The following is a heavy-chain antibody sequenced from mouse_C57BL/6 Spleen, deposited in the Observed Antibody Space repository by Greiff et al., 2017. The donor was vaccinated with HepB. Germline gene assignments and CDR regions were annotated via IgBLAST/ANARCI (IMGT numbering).Heavy chain of an antibody. CDR2: IWSDGST. CDR1: GFSLTSYG. Sequence: VKLVESGPGLVAPSQSLSITCTVSGFSLTSYGVHWVRQPPGKGLEWLVVIWSDGSTTYNSALKSRLSISKDNSKSQVFLKMNSLQTDDTAMYYCARGFYGSSFYWYFDVWGTGTTVTVSS. V-gene: IGHV2-6*03. CDR3: ARGFYGSSFYWYFDV. D-gene: IGHD1-1*01. J-gene: IGHJ1*03.